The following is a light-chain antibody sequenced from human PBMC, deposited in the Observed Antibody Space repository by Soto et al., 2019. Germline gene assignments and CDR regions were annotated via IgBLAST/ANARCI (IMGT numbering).Light chain of an antibody. CDR2: EVN. CDR3: SSCTSSSTLLYV. CDR1: SSDVGYYNY. J-gene: IGLJ1*01. Sequence: QSLLTQPRSVSGSPGQSITISCTGTSSDVGYYNYVSWYRQHPGKAPRLMIYEVNNRPSGVSNRFSGSKSGNTASLTISGLQAEDEADYYCSSCTSSSTLLYVFGTGTKVTVL. V-gene: IGLV2-14*01.